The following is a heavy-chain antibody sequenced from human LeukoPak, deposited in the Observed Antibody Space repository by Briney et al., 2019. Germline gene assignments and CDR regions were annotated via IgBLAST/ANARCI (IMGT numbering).Heavy chain of an antibody. V-gene: IGHV3-74*01. J-gene: IGHJ3*01. CDR3: ERALRQWTYCNG. Sequence: GGSLRPPCAASGFTFTSYWMHWVRQAPGKGLVWVSRINSDGSSTSYADSVKGRFTISRDNAKNTLYLHMNSLRAEATAVVYCERALRQWTYCNGWSQGRMVTVSS. D-gene: IGHD2-15*01. CDR2: INSDGSST. CDR1: GFTFTSYW.